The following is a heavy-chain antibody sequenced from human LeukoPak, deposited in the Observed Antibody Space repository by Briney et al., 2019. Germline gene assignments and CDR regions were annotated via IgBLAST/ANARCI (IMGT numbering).Heavy chain of an antibody. CDR1: GFTFSDYY. D-gene: IGHD3-16*02. J-gene: IGHJ4*02. CDR2: ISSSSSYI. V-gene: IGHV3-11*05. CDR3: ARERLGELSYHDH. Sequence: GGSLRLSCAASGFTFSDYYMSWIRQAPGKGLEWVSYISSSSSYINYADSVKGRFTISRDNAKNSLYLQMNSLRADDTAVYYCARERLGELSYHDHWGQGTLVTVSS.